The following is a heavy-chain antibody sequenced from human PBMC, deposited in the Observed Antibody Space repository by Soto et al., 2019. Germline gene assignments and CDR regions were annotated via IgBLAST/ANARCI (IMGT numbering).Heavy chain of an antibody. CDR2: INAGNGNT. D-gene: IGHD6-13*01. CDR3: ARNVAAAGRAFDI. V-gene: IGHV1-3*01. CDR1: GYTFTSYA. J-gene: IGHJ3*02. Sequence: ASVKVSCKASGYTFTSYAMHWVRQAPGQRLEWMGWINAGNGNTKYSQKFQGRVTITRDTSASTAYMELSSLRSEDTAVYYCARNVAAAGRAFDIWGQGTMVTVSS.